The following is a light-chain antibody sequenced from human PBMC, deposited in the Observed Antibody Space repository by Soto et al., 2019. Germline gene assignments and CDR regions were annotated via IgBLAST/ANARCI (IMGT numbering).Light chain of an antibody. V-gene: IGKV1-5*01. Sequence: DIQMTQSPSTLSGSVGDRVTITCRASQTISDLLAWYQQKPGKAPKLLIYDASTLESGVPSRFRGSGSGTEFTLTISSLQPDDFATYYCQQYTTYSWTFGQGTKVDIK. CDR2: DAS. CDR3: QQYTTYSWT. J-gene: IGKJ1*01. CDR1: QTISDL.